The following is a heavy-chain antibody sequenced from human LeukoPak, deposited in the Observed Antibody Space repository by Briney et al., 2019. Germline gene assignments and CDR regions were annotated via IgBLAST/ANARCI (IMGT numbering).Heavy chain of an antibody. V-gene: IGHV4-4*09. J-gene: IGHJ6*03. Sequence: SETLSLTCTVSGGSISSYYWSWIRQPPGKGLEWIGYIYTSGSTNYNPSLKSRVTISVDTSKNQFSLKLSSVTAADPAVYYCARQGRNNYYYYYYMDVWGKGTTVTVSS. CDR3: ARQGRNNYYYYYYMDV. CDR1: GGSISSYY. CDR2: IYTSGST.